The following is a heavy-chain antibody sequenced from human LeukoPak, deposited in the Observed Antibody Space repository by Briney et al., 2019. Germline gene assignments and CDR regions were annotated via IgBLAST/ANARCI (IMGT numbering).Heavy chain of an antibody. V-gene: IGHV1-69*05. D-gene: IGHD3-3*01. J-gene: IGHJ4*02. CDR1: GGTFSSYA. CDR2: IIPIFGTA. Sequence: GASVKVSCKASGGTFSSYAISWVRQAPGQGLEWMGGIIPIFGTANYAQKFQGRVTITTDEATSTAYMALSSLRSEDTAVYYCARGANDFWSGILDYWGQGTLVTVSS. CDR3: ARGANDFWSGILDY.